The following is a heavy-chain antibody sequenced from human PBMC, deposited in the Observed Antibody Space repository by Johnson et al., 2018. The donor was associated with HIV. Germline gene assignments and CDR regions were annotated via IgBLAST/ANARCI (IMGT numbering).Heavy chain of an antibody. D-gene: IGHD5-24*01. CDR1: GFTFSSYG. V-gene: IGHV3-30*02. J-gene: IGHJ3*02. CDR3: AKDWRRWLQNPGDAFDI. CDR2: IHYDGSNK. Sequence: QVQLVEYGGGVVQPGGSLRLSCAASGFTFSSYGMHWVRQAPGKGLEWVAFIHYDGSNKYDADSVKGRFTISSDNSKNTLYLQMSSLRVEDTAVYYCAKDWRRWLQNPGDAFDIRGQGTMVTVSS.